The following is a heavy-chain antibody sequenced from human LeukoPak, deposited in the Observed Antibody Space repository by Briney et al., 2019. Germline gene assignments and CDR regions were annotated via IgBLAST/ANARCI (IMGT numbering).Heavy chain of an antibody. D-gene: IGHD3-22*01. V-gene: IGHV4-59*08. CDR3: ARLARNYYDSPDYFDY. J-gene: IGHJ4*02. CDR1: GGSIRSYY. CDR2: IYYSGST. Sequence: SETLSLTCTVSGGSIRSYYWSWIRQPPEKGLEWIGYIYYSGSTNYNPSLKSRVTISVDTSKNQFSLKLSSVTAADTAVYYCARLARNYYDSPDYFDYWGQGTLVTVSS.